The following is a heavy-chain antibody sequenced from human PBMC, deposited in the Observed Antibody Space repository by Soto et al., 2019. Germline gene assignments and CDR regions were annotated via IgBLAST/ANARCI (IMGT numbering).Heavy chain of an antibody. Sequence: GGSLRLSCAASGFTFSTYAMAWVRQAPGKGLEWVSGVSASGLNTDYADPVKGRFYISRDNSKNTVSLHMNSLRAEDTALYYCARTYYYRSGTYFAWFDPWGQGTLVTVSS. CDR3: ARTYYYRSGTYFAWFDP. J-gene: IGHJ5*02. V-gene: IGHV3-23*01. CDR1: GFTFSTYA. D-gene: IGHD3-10*01. CDR2: VSASGLNT.